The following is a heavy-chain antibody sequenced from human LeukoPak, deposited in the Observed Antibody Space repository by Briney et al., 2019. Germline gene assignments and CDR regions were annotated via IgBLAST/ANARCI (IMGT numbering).Heavy chain of an antibody. CDR1: GFTFSDYD. Sequence: GGSLRLSCAASGFTFSDYDMNWVRQAPGKGLEWVSGIGGSGGTTYYADSVKGRFTISRDNSKNTLYLQMNYLRAEDTALYYCAKNIAAPTTPFDYWGQGTLVTASS. CDR3: AKNIAAPTTPFDY. D-gene: IGHD6-13*01. CDR2: IGGSGGTT. V-gene: IGHV3-23*01. J-gene: IGHJ4*02.